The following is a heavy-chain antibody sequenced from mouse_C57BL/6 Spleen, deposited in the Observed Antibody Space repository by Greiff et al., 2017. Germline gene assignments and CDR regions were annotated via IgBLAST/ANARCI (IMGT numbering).Heavy chain of an antibody. V-gene: IGHV1-77*01. CDR1: GYTFTDYY. D-gene: IGHD2-12*01. CDR2: IGPGSGST. Sequence: VQLQQSGAELVKPGASVKISCKASGYTFTDYYIDWVKQRPGQGLEWIGKIGPGSGSTYYNEKFKGKATLTADKSSSTVYMQLSSLTSEDAAVYFCATTIILAYWGQGTLVTVSA. J-gene: IGHJ3*01. CDR3: ATTIILAY.